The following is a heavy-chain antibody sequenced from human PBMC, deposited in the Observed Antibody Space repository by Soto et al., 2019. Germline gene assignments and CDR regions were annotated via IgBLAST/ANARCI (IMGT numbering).Heavy chain of an antibody. J-gene: IGHJ4*02. CDR2: ISGSGGSI. CDR3: AKGGEQWLEGFDY. D-gene: IGHD6-19*01. V-gene: IGHV3-23*01. CDR1: GFTFSSYA. Sequence: EVQLLESGGGLVQPGGSLRLSCAASGFTFSSYAMSWVRQAPGKGLEWVSAISGSGGSIYYADSVKGRFTISRDNSKNTLYLQMNSLRAEDTAVYYCAKGGEQWLEGFDYWGQGTLVTVSS.